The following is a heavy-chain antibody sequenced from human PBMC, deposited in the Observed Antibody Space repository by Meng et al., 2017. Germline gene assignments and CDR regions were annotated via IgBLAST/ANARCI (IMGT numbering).Heavy chain of an antibody. Sequence: SVKVFCKASGGTFSSYAISWVRQAPGQGLEWMGGIIPIFGTANYAQKFQGRVTITADESTSTAYMELSSLRSEDTAVYYCARGKYYYDSSGYYYVDAFDIWGQGTMVTVSS. CDR1: GGTFSSYA. J-gene: IGHJ3*02. CDR3: ARGKYYYDSSGYYYVDAFDI. V-gene: IGHV1-69*13. CDR2: IIPIFGTA. D-gene: IGHD3-22*01.